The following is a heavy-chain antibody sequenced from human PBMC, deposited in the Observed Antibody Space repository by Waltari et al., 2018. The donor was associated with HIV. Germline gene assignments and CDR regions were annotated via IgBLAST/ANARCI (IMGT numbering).Heavy chain of an antibody. D-gene: IGHD3-10*01. CDR2: IWYDGTEK. Sequence: QVQLVEAGGGVVQPGMSLRLSCAASGFTFSIYGMHWVRQAPGKGREWVAIIWYDGTEKYYADSVKGRFTISRDNSKNTVYLQMNSLRAEDTAVYYCARPYGSGTQYSYYYNMNLWGDGTTVTVSS. CDR3: ARPYGSGTQYSYYYNMNL. J-gene: IGHJ6*03. V-gene: IGHV3-33*01. CDR1: GFTFSIYG.